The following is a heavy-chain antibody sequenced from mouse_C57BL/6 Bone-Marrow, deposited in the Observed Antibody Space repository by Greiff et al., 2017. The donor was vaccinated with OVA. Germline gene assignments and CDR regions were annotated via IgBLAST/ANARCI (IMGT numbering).Heavy chain of an antibody. J-gene: IGHJ1*03. CDR1: GYTFTSYG. CDR3: ARDRANWDWYFDV. D-gene: IGHD4-1*01. V-gene: IGHV1-81*01. Sequence: LVESGAELARPGASVKLSCKASGYTFTSYGISWVKQRTGQGLEWIGEIYPRSGNTYYNEKFKGKATLTADKSSSTAYMELRSLTSEDSAVYFCARDRANWDWYFDVWGTGTTVTVSS. CDR2: IYPRSGNT.